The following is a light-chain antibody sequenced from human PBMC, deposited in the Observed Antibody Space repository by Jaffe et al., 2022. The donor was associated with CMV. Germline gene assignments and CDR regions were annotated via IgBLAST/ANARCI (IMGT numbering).Light chain of an antibody. J-gene: IGKJ3*01. CDR1: LSVNSN. CDR3: QQYNNSPFT. V-gene: IGKV3-15*01. Sequence: EIVLTQSPATLSVSPGERVTLSCRASLSVNSNLAWYQHKPGQSPRLLIYGASTRATGIPARFSGSGSGTDFSLTISNLQSEDFAIYYCQQYNNSPFTFGPGTKLDI. CDR2: GAS.